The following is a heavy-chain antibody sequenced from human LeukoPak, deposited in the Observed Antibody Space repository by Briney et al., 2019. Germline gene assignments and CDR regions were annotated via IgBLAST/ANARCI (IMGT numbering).Heavy chain of an antibody. J-gene: IGHJ4*02. CDR3: ARENTLVRGTRNPFDY. D-gene: IGHD3-10*01. CDR2: TYYRSKWNN. Sequence: SQTLSLTCTISGDSFSSNTASWNWLRQSPSGGLEWLGRTYYRSKWNNDYAESVKSRITINPDTSKNQFSLQLNSVTPEDTAAYYCARENTLVRGTRNPFDYWGRGTLVTVSS. CDR1: GDSFSSNTAS. V-gene: IGHV6-1*01.